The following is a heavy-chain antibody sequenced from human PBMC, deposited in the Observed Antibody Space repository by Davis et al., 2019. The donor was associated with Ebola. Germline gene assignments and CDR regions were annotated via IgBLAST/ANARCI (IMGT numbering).Heavy chain of an antibody. CDR2: ISAYNGNT. CDR1: GYTFTSYG. D-gene: IGHD4-23*01. CDR3: ARDRPLDTVVTPGDFDY. Sequence: ASVKVSCKDSGYTFTSYGISWVRQAPGQGLEWMGWISAYNGNTNYAQKLQGRVTMTTDTSTSTAYMELRSLRSDDTAVYYCARDRPLDTVVTPGDFDYWGQGTLVTVSS. V-gene: IGHV1-18*01. J-gene: IGHJ4*02.